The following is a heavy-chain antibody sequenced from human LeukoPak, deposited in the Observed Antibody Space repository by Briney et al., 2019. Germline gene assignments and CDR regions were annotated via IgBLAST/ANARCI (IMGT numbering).Heavy chain of an antibody. Sequence: SETLSLTCTVSGGSISSGGYYWSWIRQHPGKGLEWIGYIYYSGSTYYNSSLKSRVAISVDTSKNQFSLKLSSVTAADTAVYYCARGGWQQLNNWFDPWGQGTLVTVSS. CDR2: IYYSGST. D-gene: IGHD6-13*01. CDR1: GGSISSGGYY. CDR3: ARGGWQQLNNWFDP. J-gene: IGHJ5*02. V-gene: IGHV4-31*03.